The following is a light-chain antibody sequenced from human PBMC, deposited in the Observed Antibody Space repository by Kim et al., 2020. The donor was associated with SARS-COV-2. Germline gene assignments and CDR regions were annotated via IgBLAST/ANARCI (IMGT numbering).Light chain of an antibody. Sequence: VSPGQTARLTSSEYTFTGKQTYWCQQKSRRTPLLVIYKDNGRPSGIPGRFSGSSSGTTVTLTISGVRAEDDADYYCQSADGSGTYVFGTGTKVTVL. J-gene: IGLJ1*01. CDR2: KDN. V-gene: IGLV3-25*03. CDR1: TFTGKQ. CDR3: QSADGSGTYV.